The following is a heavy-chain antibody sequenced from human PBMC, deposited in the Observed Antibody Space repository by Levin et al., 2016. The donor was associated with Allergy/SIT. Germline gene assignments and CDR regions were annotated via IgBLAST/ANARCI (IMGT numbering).Heavy chain of an antibody. CDR3: ARGRSYLYYYGMDV. J-gene: IGHJ6*02. CDR2: ISYDGSNK. D-gene: IGHD3-16*02. Sequence: WIRQPPGKGLEWVAVISYDGSNKYYADSVKGRFTISRDNSKNTLYLQMNSLRAEDTAVYYCARGRSYLYYYGMDVWGQGTTVTVSS. V-gene: IGHV3-30*04.